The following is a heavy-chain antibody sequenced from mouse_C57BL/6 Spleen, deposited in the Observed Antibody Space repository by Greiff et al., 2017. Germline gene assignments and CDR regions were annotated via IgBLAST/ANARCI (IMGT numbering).Heavy chain of an antibody. V-gene: IGHV2-6-1*01. D-gene: IGHD3-3*01. J-gene: IGHJ4*01. CDR1: GFSLTSYG. Sequence: VKLMESGPGLVAPSQSLSITCTVSGFSLTSYGVSWVRQPPGKGLEWLVVIWSDGSTTYNSALKSRLSISKDNSKSQVFLKMNSLQTDDTAMYYCARQGLKTFYAMDYWGQGTSVTVSS. CDR2: IWSDGST. CDR3: ARQGLKTFYAMDY.